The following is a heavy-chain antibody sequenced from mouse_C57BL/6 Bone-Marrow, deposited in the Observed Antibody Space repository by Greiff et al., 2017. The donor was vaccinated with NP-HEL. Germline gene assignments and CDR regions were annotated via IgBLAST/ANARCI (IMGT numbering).Heavy chain of an antibody. CDR3: TTGGSSPYAMDY. Sequence: VQLQQSGAELVRPGASVKLSCTVSGFNIKDDYMHWVKQRPEQGLEWIGWIDPENGDTEYASKFQGKAPITADTSSNTAYLQLSSLTSADTAVYYCTTGGSSPYAMDYWGQGTSVTVSS. D-gene: IGHD1-1*01. CDR1: GFNIKDDY. CDR2: IDPENGDT. V-gene: IGHV14-4*01. J-gene: IGHJ4*01.